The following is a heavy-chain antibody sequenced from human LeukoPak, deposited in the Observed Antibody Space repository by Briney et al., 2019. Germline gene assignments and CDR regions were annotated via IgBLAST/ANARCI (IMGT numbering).Heavy chain of an antibody. J-gene: IGHJ2*01. V-gene: IGHV1-69*02. CDR2: IIPILGIA. CDR3: ASLSHLYWYFDL. Sequence: SVKVSCKASGGTFSSYTISWVRQAPGQGLEWMGRIIPILGIANYAQKFQGRVTITADKSTSTAYMELSSLRSEDTAVYYCASLSHLYWYFDLWGRGTLVTVSS. CDR1: GGTFSSYT.